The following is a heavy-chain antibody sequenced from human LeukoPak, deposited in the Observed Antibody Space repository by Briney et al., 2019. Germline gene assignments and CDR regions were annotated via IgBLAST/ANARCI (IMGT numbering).Heavy chain of an antibody. Sequence: GASVKVSCKASGYTFTGYYMHWVRQAPGQGLEWMGWINPNSGGTNYAQNFQGRVTMTRDTSISTAYMELSRLRSDDTAVYYCARTTYCSSTSCRKGLDYWGQGTLVTVSS. CDR1: GYTFTGYY. J-gene: IGHJ4*02. CDR3: ARTTYCSSTSCRKGLDY. V-gene: IGHV1-2*02. CDR2: INPNSGGT. D-gene: IGHD2-2*01.